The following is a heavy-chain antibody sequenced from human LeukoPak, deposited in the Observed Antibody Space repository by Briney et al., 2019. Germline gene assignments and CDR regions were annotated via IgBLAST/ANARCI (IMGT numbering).Heavy chain of an antibody. CDR1: GYSFTSYW. Sequence: GESLKISCKGSGYSFTSYWIGWVRQMPGEGLEWMGIIYPGDSDTRYSPSSQGQVTISADKSISTAYLQWSSLKASDTAIYYCARPRAGYLTDAFDIWGQGTMVTVSS. CDR3: ARPRAGYLTDAFDI. V-gene: IGHV5-51*01. J-gene: IGHJ3*02. D-gene: IGHD5-24*01. CDR2: IYPGDSDT.